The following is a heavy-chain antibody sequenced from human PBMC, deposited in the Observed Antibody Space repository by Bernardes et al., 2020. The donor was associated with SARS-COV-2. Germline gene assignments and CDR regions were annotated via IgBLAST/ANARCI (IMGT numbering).Heavy chain of an antibody. CDR2: SSGGDGGT. Sequence: GGSLRLSCAASGFGFSSNGMSWVRQAPGKGLEWVASSGGDGGTHYADSVRGRFIISRDTSQNRLFLEMNSLRAEDTAVYYCAKDLFWWSAADVWGQGILVTVSS. V-gene: IGHV3-23*01. D-gene: IGHD2-21*01. CDR3: AKDLFWWSAADV. CDR1: GFGFSSNG. J-gene: IGHJ3*01.